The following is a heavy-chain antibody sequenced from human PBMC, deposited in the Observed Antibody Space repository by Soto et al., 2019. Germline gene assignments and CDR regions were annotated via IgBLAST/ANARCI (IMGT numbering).Heavy chain of an antibody. CDR3: ARRVEYSSAAHFDY. CDR1: GCTFSSYA. J-gene: IGHJ4*02. V-gene: IGHV1-69*06. D-gene: IGHD6-6*01. CDR2: IIPILGTA. Sequence: QVQLVQSGAEVKKPGSSVKVSCKASGCTFSSYAISWVRQAPVPGLEWMGGIIPILGTANYAQKFQGRVTITADKSTSTAYMELSSLRSEDTAVYYCARRVEYSSAAHFDYWGQGTLVTVSS.